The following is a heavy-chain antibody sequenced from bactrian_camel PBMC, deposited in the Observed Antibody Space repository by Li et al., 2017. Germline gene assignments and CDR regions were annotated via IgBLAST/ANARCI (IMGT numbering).Heavy chain of an antibody. D-gene: IGHD5*01. V-gene: IGHV3S63*01. CDR2: VYIAAGST. J-gene: IGHJ6*01. CDR1: GDIFGKMC. Sequence: HVQLVESGGGSVQAGGSLRLSCAASGDIFGKMCIGWFRQAPGKEREEVGFVYIAAGSTWYADAVKGRFAISQDYAKNTVYLQMNSLKVEDTAMYYCSAARTMTDWARSRGYWGRGTQVTVS. CDR3: SAARTMTDWARSRGY.